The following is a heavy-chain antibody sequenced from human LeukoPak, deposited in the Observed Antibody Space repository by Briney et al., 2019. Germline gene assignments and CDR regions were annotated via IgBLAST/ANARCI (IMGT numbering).Heavy chain of an antibody. CDR2: ITYNGGRT. CDR1: GFTFSRFA. V-gene: IGHV3-64*01. CDR3: ARERYSGYDFDAFDM. D-gene: IGHD5-12*01. Sequence: GGSLRLSCAASGFTFSRFAMHWVRQAPGKGLEYVSTITYNGGRTYYANSVKGRFTISGDNPKNTLYLQMGSLRAEDMAVYYCARERYSGYDFDAFDMWGQGTMVTVSS. J-gene: IGHJ3*02.